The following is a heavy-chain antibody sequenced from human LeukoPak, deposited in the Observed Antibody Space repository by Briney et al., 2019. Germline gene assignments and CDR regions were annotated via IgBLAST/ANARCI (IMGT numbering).Heavy chain of an antibody. D-gene: IGHD2-21*02. CDR1: GFTFSSYS. V-gene: IGHV3-21*01. CDR3: AREGVVVTAMGASDI. CDR2: ISSSSSYI. J-gene: IGHJ3*02. Sequence: PGGSLRLSCAASGFTFSSYSMNWVRQAPGKGLEWVSSISSSSSYIYYADSVKGRFTISRDNAKNSLYLQMNSLRAEDTAVYYCAREGVVVTAMGASDIWGQGTMVTVSS.